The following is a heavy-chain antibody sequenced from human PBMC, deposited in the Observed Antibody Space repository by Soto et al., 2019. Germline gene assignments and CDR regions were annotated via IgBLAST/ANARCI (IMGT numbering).Heavy chain of an antibody. V-gene: IGHV4-61*01. CDR1: GGPVSSGSYY. D-gene: IGHD2-2*01. CDR2: IYYSGST. J-gene: IGHJ3*02. CDR3: AREPRRGYCSSTSCLDAFDI. Sequence: SETLSLTCTASGGPVSSGSYYCSWIRQPPGKGLEWIGYIYYSGSTNYNPSLKSRVTISVDTSKNQFSLKLSSVTAADTAVYYCAREPRRGYCSSTSCLDAFDIWGQGTMVTGS.